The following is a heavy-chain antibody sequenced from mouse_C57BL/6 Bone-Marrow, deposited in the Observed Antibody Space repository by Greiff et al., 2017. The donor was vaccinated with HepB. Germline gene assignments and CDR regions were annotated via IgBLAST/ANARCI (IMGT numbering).Heavy chain of an antibody. D-gene: IGHD2-5*01. J-gene: IGHJ2*01. Sequence: QVQLQQPGAELVRPGSSVKLSCKASGYTFTSYWMHWVKQRPIQGLEWIGNIDPSDSETHYNQKFKDKATLTVDKSSRTAYMQLSSLTSEDSAVYYCARSGYSNYGIDYWGQGTTLTVSS. V-gene: IGHV1-52*01. CDR3: ARSGYSNYGIDY. CDR2: IDPSDSET. CDR1: GYTFTSYW.